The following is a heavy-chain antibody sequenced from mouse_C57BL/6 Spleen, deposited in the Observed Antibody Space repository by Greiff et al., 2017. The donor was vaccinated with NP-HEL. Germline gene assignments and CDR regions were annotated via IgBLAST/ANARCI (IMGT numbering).Heavy chain of an antibody. CDR3: ARQGIYDGYYDAMDY. CDR2: IYPGDGDT. V-gene: IGHV1-82*01. Sequence: QVQLQQSGPELVKPGASVKISCKASGYAFSSSWMNWVKQRPGKGLEWIGRIYPGDGDTNYNGKFKGKATLTADKSSSTAYMQLSSLTSEDSAVYFCARQGIYDGYYDAMDYWGQGTSVTVSS. J-gene: IGHJ4*01. D-gene: IGHD2-3*01. CDR1: GYAFSSSW.